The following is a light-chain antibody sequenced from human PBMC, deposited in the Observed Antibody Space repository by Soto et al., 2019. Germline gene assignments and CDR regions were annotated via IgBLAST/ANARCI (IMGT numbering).Light chain of an antibody. Sequence: DIQLTQSPSSLSVSVGDRVTITCQTSQDISNYLNWYQHKPGKAPKLLIYHASNLETGVPSRFSGSGSGTDFTFTISSLQPEDIATYYCQQYDDLHMYTFGQGTKLEIK. CDR3: QQYDDLHMYT. J-gene: IGKJ2*01. CDR1: QDISNY. V-gene: IGKV1-33*01. CDR2: HAS.